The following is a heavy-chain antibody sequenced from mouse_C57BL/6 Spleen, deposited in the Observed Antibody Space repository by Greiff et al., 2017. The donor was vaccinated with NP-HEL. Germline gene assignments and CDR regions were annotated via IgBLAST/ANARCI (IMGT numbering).Heavy chain of an antibody. CDR1: GYTFTDYY. V-gene: IGHV1-26*01. J-gene: IGHJ2*01. CDR3: ARWDGTGGYYFDY. D-gene: IGHD4-1*01. Sequence: VQLQQSGPELVKPGASVKISCKASGYTFTDYYMNWVKQSHGKSLEWIGDINPNNGGTSYNQKFKGKATLTVDKSSSTAYMELRSLTSEDSAVYYCARWDGTGGYYFDYWGQGTTLTVSS. CDR2: INPNNGGT.